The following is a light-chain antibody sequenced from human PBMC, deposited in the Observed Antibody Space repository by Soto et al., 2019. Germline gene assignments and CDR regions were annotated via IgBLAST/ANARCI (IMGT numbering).Light chain of an antibody. CDR2: AAS. Sequence: DIQMTQSPSSLSASVGDRVTITCRASQSISNYLKWYQQKPGKAPKLLIYAASSLQSGVPSRFSGSGSGTDFTLTISSLQPEDFATYYCQQSYSIPVTFGGGTKVEIK. J-gene: IGKJ4*01. CDR1: QSISNY. V-gene: IGKV1-39*01. CDR3: QQSYSIPVT.